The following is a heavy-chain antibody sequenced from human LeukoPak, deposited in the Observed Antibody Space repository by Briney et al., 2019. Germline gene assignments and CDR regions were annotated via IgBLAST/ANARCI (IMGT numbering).Heavy chain of an antibody. CDR3: AIELLWFGVIDY. Sequence: PGGSLRLSCAASGFTFTNYWIHWVRQAPGKGLMWVSRIKSDGITTNYADSVKGRFTISRDNSKNTLYLQMNSLRAEDTAVYYCAIELLWFGVIDYWGQGTLVTVSS. V-gene: IGHV3-74*01. J-gene: IGHJ4*02. CDR2: IKSDGITT. D-gene: IGHD3-10*01. CDR1: GFTFTNYW.